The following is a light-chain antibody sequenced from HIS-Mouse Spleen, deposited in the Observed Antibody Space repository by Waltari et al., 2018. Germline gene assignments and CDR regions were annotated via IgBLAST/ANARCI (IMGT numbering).Light chain of an antibody. J-gene: IGLJ2*01. Sequence: QSALTQPASVSGSPGQSITISCPGTGSDVGGYNYFSWSQQHPGKAPKLMIYDVSNRPSGVSNRFSGSKSGNTASLTISGLQAEDEADYYCSSYTSSSTYVVFGGGTKLTVL. V-gene: IGLV2-14*03. CDR1: GSDVGGYNY. CDR2: DVS. CDR3: SSYTSSSTYVV.